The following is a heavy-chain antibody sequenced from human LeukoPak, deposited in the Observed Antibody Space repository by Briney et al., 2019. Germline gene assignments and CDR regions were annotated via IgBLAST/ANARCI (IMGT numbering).Heavy chain of an antibody. V-gene: IGHV3-21*01. D-gene: IGHD3-16*02. CDR3: ARVERYDYVWGSYPQGDY. CDR1: GLTFSNHA. Sequence: GGSLRLSCAASGLTFSNHALSWVRQAPGKGLEWVSSISSSSSYIYYADSVKGRFTISRDNAKNSLYLQMNSLRAEDTAVYYCARVERYDYVWGSYPQGDYWGQGTLVTVSS. CDR2: ISSSSSYI. J-gene: IGHJ4*02.